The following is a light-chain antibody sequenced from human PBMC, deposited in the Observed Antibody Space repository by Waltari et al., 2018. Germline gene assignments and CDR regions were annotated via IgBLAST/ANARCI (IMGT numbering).Light chain of an antibody. Sequence: QSALTQPASVSGSPGQSITISCTGTSGDVGGYDLVSWYQQHPGKAPKLMIYDATNRPSVVSYRFSASTSGNTASLTISDLRPEDEAEYYCSSFTSSSTGIFGSGTTVTVL. V-gene: IGLV2-14*03. CDR3: SSFTSSSTGI. CDR1: SGDVGGYDL. CDR2: DAT. J-gene: IGLJ1*01.